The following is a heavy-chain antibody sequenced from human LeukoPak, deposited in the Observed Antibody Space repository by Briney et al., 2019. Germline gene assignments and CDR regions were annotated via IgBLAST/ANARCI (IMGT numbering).Heavy chain of an antibody. D-gene: IGHD2-21*01. J-gene: IGHJ4*02. CDR2: INPSGGST. CDR1: GYTFTSYY. V-gene: IGHV1-46*03. CDR3: ARVDRGGDCYSSVGFDY. Sequence: ASVKVSCKASGYTFTSYYVHWVRQAPGQGLEWMGIINPSGGSTSYAQKFQGRVTMTRDTSTSTVYMELSSLRSEDTAVYYCARVDRGGDCYSSVGFDYWGQGTLVTVSS.